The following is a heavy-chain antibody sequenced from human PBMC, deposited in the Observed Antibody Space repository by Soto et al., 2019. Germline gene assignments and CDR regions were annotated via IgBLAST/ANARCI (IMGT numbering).Heavy chain of an antibody. Sequence: VQLLESGGGLVQPGGSLRLACTASGFTFNHYAMTWVRQAPGRGLEWVASVSGRGGSKKYADSVKGRFIISRDNSNSTLYLQMDSLGGKDTAVYYCAKDSTVTTSLYFYYYGFDVWGQGTTVTVSS. CDR2: VSGRGGSK. V-gene: IGHV3-23*01. J-gene: IGHJ6*01. CDR1: GFTFNHYA. CDR3: AKDSTVTTSLYFYYYGFDV. D-gene: IGHD4-17*01.